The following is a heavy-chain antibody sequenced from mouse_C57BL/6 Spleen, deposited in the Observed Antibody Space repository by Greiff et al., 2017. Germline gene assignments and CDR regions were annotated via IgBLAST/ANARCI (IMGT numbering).Heavy chain of an antibody. CDR3: AREGYDQREWFAY. CDR2: IYPGGGNT. J-gene: IGHJ3*01. D-gene: IGHD2-2*01. CDR1: GYSFTSYY. V-gene: IGHV1-66*01. Sequence: QVQLQQSGPELVKPGASVKISCKASGYSFTSYYINWVKQRPGQGLEWIGWIYPGGGNTKYNGKFKGKATLTADTSSSTAYMQLSSLTSEDSAVYYCAREGYDQREWFAYWGQGTLVTVSA.